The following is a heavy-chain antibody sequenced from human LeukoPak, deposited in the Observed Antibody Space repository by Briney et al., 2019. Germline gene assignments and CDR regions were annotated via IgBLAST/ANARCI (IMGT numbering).Heavy chain of an antibody. D-gene: IGHD2-15*01. V-gene: IGHV4-39*01. CDR2: IYYTGST. CDR1: GGSISSSSYY. CDR3: ASPRIGAFDI. Sequence: PSETLSLTCTVSGGSISSSSYYWGWIRQPPGKGLEWIGSIYYTGSTHYNTSLKSRVTTSVDTSKNQFSLKLSSVTAADTAVYYCASPRIGAFDIWGHGTMVTVSS. J-gene: IGHJ3*02.